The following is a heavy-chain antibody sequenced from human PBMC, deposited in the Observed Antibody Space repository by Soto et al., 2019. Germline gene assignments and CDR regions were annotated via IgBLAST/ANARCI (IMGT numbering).Heavy chain of an antibody. CDR3: ARDTVLTGMFDL. D-gene: IGHD4-17*01. Sequence: SETLSRTGTVSGRSIGSYHWSWVRQPPAKGLECIASVYYTVTTNYNPSLGSRVTISIDATENQISLKLTSVTAADTAFYYCARDTVLTGMFDLWGQGNLVTVSS. CDR1: GRSIGSYH. V-gene: IGHV4-59*01. J-gene: IGHJ5*02. CDR2: VYYTVTT.